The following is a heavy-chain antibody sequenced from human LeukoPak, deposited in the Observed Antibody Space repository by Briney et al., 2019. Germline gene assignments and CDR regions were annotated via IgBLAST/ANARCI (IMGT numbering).Heavy chain of an antibody. CDR1: GYTLTELS. D-gene: IGHD3-3*01. CDR2: FDPEDGET. CDR3: ATSLSILRFLEWLFAPFDY. J-gene: IGHJ4*02. Sequence: ASVKVSSKVSGYTLTELSMHWVRQAPGKGLEWMGGFDPEDGETIYAQKFQGRVTMTEDTSTDTAYMELSSLRSEDTAVYYCATSLSILRFLEWLFAPFDYWGQGTLVTVSS. V-gene: IGHV1-24*01.